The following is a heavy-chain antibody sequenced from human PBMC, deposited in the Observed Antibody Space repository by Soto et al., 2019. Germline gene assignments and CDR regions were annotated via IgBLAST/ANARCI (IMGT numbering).Heavy chain of an antibody. Sequence: GGSLRLSCSASGFTFSSYAMHWVRQAPGKGLEYVSAISSNGGSTYYADSVKGRFTISRDNSKNTLYLQMSSLRAEDTAVYYCVKKGSGWYHYYYGMDVWGQGTTVTVSS. J-gene: IGHJ6*02. CDR3: VKKGSGWYHYYYGMDV. V-gene: IGHV3-64D*08. CDR1: GFTFSSYA. CDR2: ISSNGGST. D-gene: IGHD6-19*01.